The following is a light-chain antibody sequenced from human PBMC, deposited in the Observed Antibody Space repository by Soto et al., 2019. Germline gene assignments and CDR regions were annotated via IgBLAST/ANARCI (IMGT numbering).Light chain of an antibody. V-gene: IGKV3-11*01. CDR1: QSVSSY. Sequence: EIVLTQSPATLSLSPGERATLSCRARQSVSSYLAWYQQKPGQAPRLLIYDASNRATGSPARFSGSGSGTDLTLTIRSLEPEDFAVYYCQQRSNWPPYTFGQGTKLESK. CDR2: DAS. J-gene: IGKJ2*01. CDR3: QQRSNWPPYT.